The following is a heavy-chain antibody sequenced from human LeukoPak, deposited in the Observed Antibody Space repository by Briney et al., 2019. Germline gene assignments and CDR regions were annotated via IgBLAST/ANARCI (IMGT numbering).Heavy chain of an antibody. CDR3: AKRDTAMATGSLFDY. V-gene: IGHV3-30*02. J-gene: IGHJ4*02. D-gene: IGHD5-18*01. CDR2: IRYDGSNK. CDR1: GFTFSSYG. Sequence: PGGSLRLSCAASGFTFSSYGMHWVRQAPGKGLEWVAFIRYDGSNKYYADSVKGRFTISRDNSKNTLYQQMNSLRAEDTAVYYCAKRDTAMATGSLFDYWGQGTLVTVSS.